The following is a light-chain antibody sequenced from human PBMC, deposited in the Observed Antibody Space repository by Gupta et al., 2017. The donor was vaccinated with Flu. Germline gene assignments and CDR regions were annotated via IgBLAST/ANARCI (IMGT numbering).Light chain of an antibody. CDR1: QSLSSSY. CDR3: QQDGSSHT. Sequence: EIVLTQSPGTLSLSPGERATLSCRASQSLSSSYLAWYQQKPGQAPRLLIYGASSRATGIPDTFSGSGSGTDSTLTISRVEPEDFAVYYCQQDGSSHTFGGGTKVEIK. V-gene: IGKV3-20*01. J-gene: IGKJ4*01. CDR2: GAS.